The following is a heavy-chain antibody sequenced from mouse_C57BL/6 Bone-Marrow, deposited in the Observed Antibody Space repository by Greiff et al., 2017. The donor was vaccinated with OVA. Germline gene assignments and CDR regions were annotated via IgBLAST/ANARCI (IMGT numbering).Heavy chain of an antibody. CDR1: GYTFTSSG. V-gene: IGHV1-81*01. J-gene: IGHJ3*01. CDR3: AVGGCYNGSSYLFAY. D-gene: IGHD1-1*01. Sequence: QVQLQQSGAELARPGASVKLSCKASGYTFTSSGISWVKQRTGQGLEWIGEIYPRSGNTYYNEKFKGKATLTADKSSSTAYMELRSLTSEDSAVYFGAVGGCYNGSSYLFAYWGQGTLVTVSA. CDR2: IYPRSGNT.